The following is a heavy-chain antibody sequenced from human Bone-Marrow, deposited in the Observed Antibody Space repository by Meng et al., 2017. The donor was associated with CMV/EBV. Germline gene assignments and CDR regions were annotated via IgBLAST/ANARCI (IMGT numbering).Heavy chain of an antibody. J-gene: IGHJ4*02. CDR1: GGTFSSYA. CDR3: ARGYNGKRAYFDY. Sequence: SVKVSCKASGGTFSSYAISWVRQAPGQGLEWMGRIIPIFGTANYAQKFQGRVTITTDESTSTAYMELSNLRSEDTAVYYCARGYNGKRAYFDYWGQGTLVTVSS. D-gene: IGHD1-14*01. CDR2: IIPIFGTA. V-gene: IGHV1-69*05.